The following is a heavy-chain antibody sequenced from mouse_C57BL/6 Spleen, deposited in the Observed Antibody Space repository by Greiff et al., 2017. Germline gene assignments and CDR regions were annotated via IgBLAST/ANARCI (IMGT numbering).Heavy chain of an antibody. CDR2: IDPNSGGT. CDR3: ASGRSPSDWYFDV. Sequence: QVQLQQPGAELVKPGASVKLSCKASGYTFTSYWMHWVKQRPGRGLEWIGRIDPNSGGTKYNEKFKSKATLTVDKPSSTAYMQLSSLTSEDSEVYVCASGRSPSDWYFDVWGTGTTVTVSS. J-gene: IGHJ1*03. D-gene: IGHD1-1*01. CDR1: GYTFTSYW. V-gene: IGHV1-72*01.